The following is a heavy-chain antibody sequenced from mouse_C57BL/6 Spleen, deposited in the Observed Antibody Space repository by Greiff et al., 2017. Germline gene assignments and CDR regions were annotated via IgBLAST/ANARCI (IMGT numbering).Heavy chain of an antibody. D-gene: IGHD1-1*01. CDR1: GFTFSSYA. Sequence: EVQLVESGEGLVKPGGSLKLSCAASGFTFSSYAMSWVRQTPEKRLEWVAYISSGGDYIYYADTVKGRFTISRDNARNTLYLQMSSLKSEDTAMYYCTRTCGSSPHYYAMDYWGQGTSVTVSS. V-gene: IGHV5-9-1*02. J-gene: IGHJ4*01. CDR3: TRTCGSSPHYYAMDY. CDR2: ISSGGDYI.